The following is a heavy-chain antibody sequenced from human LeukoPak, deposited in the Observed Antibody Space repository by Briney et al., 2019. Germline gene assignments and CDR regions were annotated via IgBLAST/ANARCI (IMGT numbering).Heavy chain of an antibody. Sequence: SETLSLTCTVSGGSISSSSYYWSWIRQPAGKGLEWIGRIYTSGSTNYNPSLKSRVTISVDTSKNQSSLKLSSVTAPDTAVYYCARDGPALDPWGQGTLVTVSS. CDR2: IYTSGST. J-gene: IGHJ5*02. CDR3: ARDGPALDP. CDR1: GGSISSSSYY. V-gene: IGHV4-61*02.